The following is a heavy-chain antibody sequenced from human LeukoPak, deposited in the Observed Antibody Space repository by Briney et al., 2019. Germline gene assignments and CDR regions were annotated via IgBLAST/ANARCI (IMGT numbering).Heavy chain of an antibody. J-gene: IGHJ6*03. CDR2: IYPGDSDT. CDR1: GYSFTSYW. D-gene: IGHD1-26*01. V-gene: IGHV5-51*01. Sequence: GESLKISCQGSGYSFTSYWIGWVRQLPGKGLEWMGIIYPGDSDTRYSPSFQGQVTISADKSISTAYLQWSSLKASDTAMYYCARGGWEPAYYMDVWGKGTTVTISS. CDR3: ARGGWEPAYYMDV.